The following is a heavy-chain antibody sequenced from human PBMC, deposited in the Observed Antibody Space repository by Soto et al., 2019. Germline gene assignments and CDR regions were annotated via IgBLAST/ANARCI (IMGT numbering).Heavy chain of an antibody. Sequence: GGSLRLSCAASGFTFSNAWMNWVRQAPGKGLEWVGRIKSKTEGVTTNYAAPVKGRFTISRDDSKNTLYLQMNSLKTEDTAVDYCTTEPMVLMLYAPLYGMDVWGQGTTVTVSS. CDR2: IKSKTEGVTT. D-gene: IGHD2-8*01. J-gene: IGHJ6*02. V-gene: IGHV3-15*07. CDR3: TTEPMVLMLYAPLYGMDV. CDR1: GFTFSNAW.